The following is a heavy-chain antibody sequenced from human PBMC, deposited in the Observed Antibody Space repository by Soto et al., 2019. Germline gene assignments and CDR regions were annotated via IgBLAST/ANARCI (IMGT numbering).Heavy chain of an antibody. V-gene: IGHV4-61*01. J-gene: IGHJ3*02. CDR1: GVSVSNGSYY. D-gene: IGHD3-10*01. CDR2: IYYSGST. Sequence: QVQLQESGPGLVKPSETLSLTCTVSGVSVSNGSYYWSWIRQPPGKGLEWIGYIYYSGSTNYNPSLKSRVPIALDPSKNQCSLKLSSVTATDTAIYYRARDAGRLGIHGAFDIWGQGTMVTVSS. CDR3: ARDAGRLGIHGAFDI.